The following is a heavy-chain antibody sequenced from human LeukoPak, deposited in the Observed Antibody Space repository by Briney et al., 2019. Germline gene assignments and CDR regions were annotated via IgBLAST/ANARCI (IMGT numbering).Heavy chain of an antibody. Sequence: ASVKVSCKASGYTFTGYYMHWVRQAPGQGREWRGWINPNSGGTNYAQKFQGRVTMTRDTSISTAYMELSRLRSDDTAVYYCARAYEYCSGGSCYSWFDPWGQGTLVTVSS. CDR1: GYTFTGYY. CDR2: INPNSGGT. V-gene: IGHV1-2*02. CDR3: ARAYEYCSGGSCYSWFDP. D-gene: IGHD2-15*01. J-gene: IGHJ5*02.